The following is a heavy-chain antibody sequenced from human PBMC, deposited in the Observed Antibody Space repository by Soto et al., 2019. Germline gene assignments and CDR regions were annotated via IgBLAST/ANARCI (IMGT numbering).Heavy chain of an antibody. CDR1: GYTFTGYY. V-gene: IGHV1-2*02. D-gene: IGHD3-22*01. Sequence: ASVKVSCKASGYTFTGYYMHWVRQAPGQGLEWMGWINPNSGGTNYAQKFQGRVTMTRDTSISTAYMELSRLRSDDTAVYYCARAYYYDSSGYGPDAFDIWGQGTMVTVS. J-gene: IGHJ3*02. CDR2: INPNSGGT. CDR3: ARAYYYDSSGYGPDAFDI.